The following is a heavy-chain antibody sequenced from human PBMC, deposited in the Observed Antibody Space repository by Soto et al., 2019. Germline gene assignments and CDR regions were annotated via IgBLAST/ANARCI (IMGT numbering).Heavy chain of an antibody. CDR3: ARSITGTRGRYYYYYGMDV. J-gene: IGHJ6*02. V-gene: IGHV5-51*01. CDR1: GFTFSSYA. D-gene: IGHD1-7*01. CDR2: IYPGDSDT. Sequence: PGGSLRLSCAASGFTFSSYAMSWVRQAPGKGLEWLGIIYPGDSDTRYSPSFQGQVTISADKSISTAYLQWSSLKASDTAMYYCARSITGTRGRYYYYYGMDVWGQGSTVTVSS.